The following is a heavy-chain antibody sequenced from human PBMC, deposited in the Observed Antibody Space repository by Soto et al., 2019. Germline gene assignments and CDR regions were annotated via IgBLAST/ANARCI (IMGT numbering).Heavy chain of an antibody. V-gene: IGHV3-9*01. CDR2: ITWNSGSK. D-gene: IGHD1-1*01. CDR1: GFTFDDYA. Sequence: EVQLVESGGGLVQPGRSLRLSCAASGFTFDDYAMHWVRQPPGKGLEWVSGITWNSGSKDYADSVKGRFTTSRDNRKSSLYLQMNSRRGEDAALYYCTTTGPNDDSRVVAYWGQGTLVTVSS. CDR3: TTTGPNDDSRVVAY. J-gene: IGHJ4*02.